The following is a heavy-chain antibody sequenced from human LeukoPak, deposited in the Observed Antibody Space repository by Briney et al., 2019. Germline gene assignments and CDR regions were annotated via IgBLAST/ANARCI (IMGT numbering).Heavy chain of an antibody. CDR1: GYTLTELS. CDR3: ATVRRAPDYLDY. Sequence: ASVKVSCKVSGYTLTELSMHWARQAPGKGLEWMGGFDPEDGETIYAQKFQGRVTMTEDTSTDTAYMELSSLRSEDTAAYYCATVRRAPDYLDYWGQGTLVTVSS. V-gene: IGHV1-24*01. CDR2: FDPEDGET. J-gene: IGHJ4*02.